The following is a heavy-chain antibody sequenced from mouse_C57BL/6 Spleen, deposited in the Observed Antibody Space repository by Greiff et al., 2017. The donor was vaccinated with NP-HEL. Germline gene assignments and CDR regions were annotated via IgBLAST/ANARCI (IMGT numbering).Heavy chain of an antibody. J-gene: IGHJ3*01. CDR2: IYPRDGST. CDR3: VLGAYYDYDGFAY. CDR1: GYTFTSYD. V-gene: IGHV1-85*01. D-gene: IGHD2-4*01. Sequence: VKLMESGPELVKPGASVKLSCKASGYTFTSYDINWVKQRPGQGLEWIGWIYPRDGSTKYNEKFKGKATLTVDTSSSTAYMELHSLTSEDSAVYFCVLGAYYDYDGFAYWGQGTLVTVSA.